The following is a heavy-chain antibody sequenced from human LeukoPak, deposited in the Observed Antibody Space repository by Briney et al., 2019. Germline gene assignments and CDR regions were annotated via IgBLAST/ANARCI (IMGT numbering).Heavy chain of an antibody. CDR1: EFTFSSYW. J-gene: IGHJ4*02. CDR2: INSDGSST. V-gene: IGHV3-74*01. Sequence: PGGSLRLSCAASEFTFSSYWMHWVRQAPGAGLVWVSYINSDGSSTSYADYVKGRFTISRDNARNTLYLQMNSLRVEDTAVYYCARDGSLPDYWGQGTLVTVSS. CDR3: ARDGSLPDY.